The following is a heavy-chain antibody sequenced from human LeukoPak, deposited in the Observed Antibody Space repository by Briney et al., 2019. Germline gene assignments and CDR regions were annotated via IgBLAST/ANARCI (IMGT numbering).Heavy chain of an antibody. V-gene: IGHV1-46*01. D-gene: IGHD4-23*01. CDR1: GYTFTSYY. J-gene: IGHJ4*02. Sequence: ASVKVPCKASGYTFTSYYIHWVRQAPGQGLEWMGIIDPSGGSTNYAQKFQGRVTMTRDTCTSTVYMELSSLRSEDTAVYYCARESGGNPATSEDYWGQGSLVTVSS. CDR2: IDPSGGST. CDR3: ARESGGNPATSEDY.